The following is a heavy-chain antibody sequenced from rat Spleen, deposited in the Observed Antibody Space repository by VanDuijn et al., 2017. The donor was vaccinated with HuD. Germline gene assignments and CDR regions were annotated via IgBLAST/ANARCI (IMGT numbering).Heavy chain of an antibody. J-gene: IGHJ2*01. D-gene: IGHD2-1*01. CDR1: GFTFSNYG. V-gene: IGHV5-19*01. CDR2: ISPSGGNT. Sequence: EVQLVESGGGLVQPGRSLKLSCAASGFTFSNYGTHWIRQAPTKGLEWVASISPSGGNTYYRDSVKGRFTVARDNAKSNQFLQMVSLRSEDTATYYCVIGTRNTVPTYFDYWGQGVMLTVSS. CDR3: VIGTRNTVPTYFDY.